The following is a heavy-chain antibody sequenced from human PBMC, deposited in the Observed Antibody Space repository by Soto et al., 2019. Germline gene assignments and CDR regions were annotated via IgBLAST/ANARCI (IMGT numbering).Heavy chain of an antibody. V-gene: IGHV3-15*01. D-gene: IGHD3-22*01. CDR1: GFTFSNAW. Sequence: GGSLRLSCAASGFTFSNAWMSWVRQAPGKGLEWVGRIKSKTDGGTTDYAAPVKGRFTISRDDSKNTLYLQMNSLKTEDTAVYYCTSEGVITQRYYYYYYMDVWGKGTTVTVSS. CDR2: IKSKTDGGTT. J-gene: IGHJ6*03. CDR3: TSEGVITQRYYYYYYMDV.